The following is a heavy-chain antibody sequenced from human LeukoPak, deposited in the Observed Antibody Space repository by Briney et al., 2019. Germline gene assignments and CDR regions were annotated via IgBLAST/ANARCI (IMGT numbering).Heavy chain of an antibody. V-gene: IGHV3-33*08. Sequence: GGSLRLSCAASGFTFDDYAMHWVRQAPGKGLEWVAVIWYDGSNKYYADSVKGRFTISRDNSKNTLYLQMNSLRAEDTAVYYCARDGLLTYYYDSSGYLGDYWGQGTLVTVSS. J-gene: IGHJ4*02. CDR2: IWYDGSNK. D-gene: IGHD3-22*01. CDR1: GFTFDDYA. CDR3: ARDGLLTYYYDSSGYLGDY.